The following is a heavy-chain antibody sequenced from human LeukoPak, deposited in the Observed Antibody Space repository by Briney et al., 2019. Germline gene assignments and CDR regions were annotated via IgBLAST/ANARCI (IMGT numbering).Heavy chain of an antibody. V-gene: IGHV3-23*01. CDR1: GFTFSSYA. J-gene: IGHJ5*02. Sequence: GGSLRLSCAASGFTFSSYAMSWVRQAPGKGLEWVSAISGSGGSTYYADSVKGRFTISRDNSKNTLYLQMNSLRAEDTAVYYCALHPGIAVYGGFDPWGQGTLVTVSS. CDR2: ISGSGGST. CDR3: ALHPGIAVYGGFDP. D-gene: IGHD6-19*01.